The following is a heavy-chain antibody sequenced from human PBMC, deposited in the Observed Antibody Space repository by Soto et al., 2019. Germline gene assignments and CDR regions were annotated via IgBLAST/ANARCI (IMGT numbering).Heavy chain of an antibody. CDR1: GSTFTSYY. CDR2: INPSGGST. Sequence: SVKVSCKASGSTFTSYYMHWVRQAPGQGLYWMGIINPSGGSTIYAQKFQGRVTMTRDTSTSTVYMELSSLRSEDTAVYYCARCPLYGDYAYYYYMDVWGKGTTVTVSS. CDR3: ARCPLYGDYAYYYYMDV. J-gene: IGHJ6*03. D-gene: IGHD4-17*01. V-gene: IGHV1-46*03.